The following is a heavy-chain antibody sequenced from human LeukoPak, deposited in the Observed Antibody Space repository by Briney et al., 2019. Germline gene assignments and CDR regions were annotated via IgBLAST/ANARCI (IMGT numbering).Heavy chain of an antibody. CDR1: GFTFSSEA. CDR3: ARDDSSGYFDY. J-gene: IGHJ4*02. CDR2: IRYDGRDK. D-gene: IGHD3-22*01. V-gene: IGHV3-30*02. Sequence: GGALRLSCAASGFTFSSEAMHGVRQAPGKGVDGVAWIRYDGRDKYYADSVKSRFTISRDNSKNTLYLQTNSLRAEATAVYSCARDDSSGYFDYWGQGTLVTVSS.